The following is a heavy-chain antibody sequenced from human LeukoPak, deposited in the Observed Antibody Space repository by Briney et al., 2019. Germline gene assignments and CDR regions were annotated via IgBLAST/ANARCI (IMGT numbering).Heavy chain of an antibody. CDR2: VNSDGTTT. D-gene: IGHD2/OR15-2a*01. CDR1: GFTFSSYW. V-gene: IGHV3-74*01. CDR3: TSFRGGDFPPV. J-gene: IGHJ4*02. Sequence: PGGSLRLSCAASGFTFSSYWMHWVRQAPGKGLVWVSRVNSDGTTTTYADSVRGRFTISRDNAKNTQYLQMNSLRAEDTAVYYCTSFRGGDFPPVWGQGTLVTVSS.